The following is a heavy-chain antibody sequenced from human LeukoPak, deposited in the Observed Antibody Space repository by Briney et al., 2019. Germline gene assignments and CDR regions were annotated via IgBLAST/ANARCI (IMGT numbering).Heavy chain of an antibody. D-gene: IGHD3-9*01. CDR1: GYTFTGYY. V-gene: IGHV1-2*02. Sequence: ASVKVSCKASGYTFTGYYMHWVQQAPGQGLEWMGWINPNSGGTDYAQKFQGRVTMTRDTSISTAYMELSRLRSDDTAVYYCARGSYSDWLLRNYYYYYYMDVWGKGTTVTVSS. CDR2: INPNSGGT. J-gene: IGHJ6*03. CDR3: ARGSYSDWLLRNYYYYYYMDV.